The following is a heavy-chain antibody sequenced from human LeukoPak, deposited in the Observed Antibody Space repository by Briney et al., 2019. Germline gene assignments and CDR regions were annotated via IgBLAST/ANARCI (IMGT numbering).Heavy chain of an antibody. CDR1: GFTFRSYW. CDR3: AHLQYCSGTTCPYSDY. Sequence: PGGSLRLSCAASGFTFRSYWMHWVRQAPGKGLEWVSRISSDGSSTDYADSVKGRFTISRDNAKNALYLQIHSLRAEDTAMYYCAHLQYCSGTTCPYSDYWGQGTLVTVSS. CDR2: ISSDGSST. D-gene: IGHD2/OR15-2a*01. J-gene: IGHJ4*02. V-gene: IGHV3-74*01.